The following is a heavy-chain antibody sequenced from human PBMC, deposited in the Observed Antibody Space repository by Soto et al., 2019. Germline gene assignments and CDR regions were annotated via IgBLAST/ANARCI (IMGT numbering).Heavy chain of an antibody. V-gene: IGHV4-39*01. Sequence: KTSETLSLSCTVSGGSISSSSYYWGWISQPPGKGLEWIGSIYYSGSTYYNPSLKSRVTISVDTSKNQFSLKLSSVTAADTAVYYCARQGGFLEWLLRDDYYGMDVWGQGTTVTVSS. CDR3: ARQGGFLEWLLRDDYYGMDV. D-gene: IGHD3-3*01. J-gene: IGHJ6*02. CDR2: IYYSGST. CDR1: GGSISSSSYY.